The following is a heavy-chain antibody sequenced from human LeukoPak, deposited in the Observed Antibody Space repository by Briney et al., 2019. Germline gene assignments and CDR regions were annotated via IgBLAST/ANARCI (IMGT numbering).Heavy chain of an antibody. CDR3: ATRTFDYDSSTYA. D-gene: IGHD3-22*01. Sequence: EASVKVSCRASGYTLTAYYMYWVRQAPGQGLEWMGWINPNSGATKSAQKFQGRVTMTRDTSISTAYMELSRLRSDDTALYYCATRTFDYDSSTYAWGQGTLVTVSP. J-gene: IGHJ5*02. CDR1: GYTLTAYY. CDR2: INPNSGAT. V-gene: IGHV1-2*02.